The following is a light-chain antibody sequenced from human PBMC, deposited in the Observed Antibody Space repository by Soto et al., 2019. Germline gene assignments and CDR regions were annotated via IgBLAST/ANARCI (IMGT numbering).Light chain of an antibody. CDR3: QQSKTYST. CDR2: KAS. J-gene: IGKJ4*01. V-gene: IGKV1-5*03. Sequence: DIQMTQSPSTLSASVGDRVTLTCRASQSIDSWLAWYQQKPGKAPKLLIYKASSLESGVPSRFSGSRSGTEFTLAISSLQPDDSATYYCQQSKTYSTFGGGTKVEIK. CDR1: QSIDSW.